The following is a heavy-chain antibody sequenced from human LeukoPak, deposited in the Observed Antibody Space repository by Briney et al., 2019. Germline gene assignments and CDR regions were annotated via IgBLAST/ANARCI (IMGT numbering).Heavy chain of an antibody. J-gene: IGHJ4*02. Sequence: GGSLRLSCAASGFTFSSYAMSWVRQAPGKGLEWVSAISGSGGSTYYADSVKGRFTISRDNAKNSLYLQMNSLRAEDTAVYYCARALRVGATGGLDYWGQGTLVTVSS. V-gene: IGHV3-23*01. CDR3: ARALRVGATGGLDY. CDR2: ISGSGGST. D-gene: IGHD1-26*01. CDR1: GFTFSSYA.